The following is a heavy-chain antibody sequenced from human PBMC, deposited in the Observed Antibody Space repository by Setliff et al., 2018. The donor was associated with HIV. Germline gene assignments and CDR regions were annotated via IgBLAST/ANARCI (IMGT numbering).Heavy chain of an antibody. J-gene: IGHJ4*02. D-gene: IGHD4-17*01. V-gene: IGHV1-69*10. CDR2: IIPLHGIA. CDR3: ARLSPPDDYGDLGGVDY. CDR1: GGTLTTYA. Sequence: SVKVSCKASGGTLTTYAITWVRQAPGQGLEWMGGIIPLHGIANYIQKFQGRVTITADKSTTTAYMELSSLRPEDTAVYYCARLSPPDDYGDLGGVDYWGQGTLVTAPQ.